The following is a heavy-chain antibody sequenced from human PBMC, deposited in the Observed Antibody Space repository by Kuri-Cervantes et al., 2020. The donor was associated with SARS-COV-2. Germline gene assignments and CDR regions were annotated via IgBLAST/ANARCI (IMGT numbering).Heavy chain of an antibody. Sequence: SAKVSCKASGGTFSSYAISWVRQAPGQGLEWMGGIIPIFGTANYAQKFQGRVTITADESTSTAYMELSSLRSEDTAVYYCASSNLGVVREPNAFDIWGQGTMVTVSS. CDR3: ASSNLGVVREPNAFDI. CDR1: GGTFSSYA. J-gene: IGHJ3*02. V-gene: IGHV1-69*13. D-gene: IGHD3-3*01. CDR2: IIPIFGTA.